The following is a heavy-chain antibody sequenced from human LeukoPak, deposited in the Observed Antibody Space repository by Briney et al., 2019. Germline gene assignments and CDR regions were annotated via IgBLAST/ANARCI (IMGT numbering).Heavy chain of an antibody. CDR3: ARGTYSSGWYWFDP. Sequence: ASVKVSCKASGYTFTSYGTSWVRQAPGQGLEWMGWISAYNGNTNYAQKLQGRVTMTTDTSTSTAYMELRSLRSDDTAVYYCARGTYSSGWYWFDPWGQGTLVTVSS. J-gene: IGHJ5*02. V-gene: IGHV1-18*01. CDR2: ISAYNGNT. CDR1: GYTFTSYG. D-gene: IGHD6-19*01.